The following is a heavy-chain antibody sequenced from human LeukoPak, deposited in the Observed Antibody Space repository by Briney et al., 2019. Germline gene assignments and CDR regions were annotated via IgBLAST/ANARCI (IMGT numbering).Heavy chain of an antibody. J-gene: IGHJ3*02. CDR2: VSAYNGNT. CDR3: ARDRGSVWHDAFDI. D-gene: IGHD3-16*01. CDR1: GYTFTSYG. V-gene: IGHV1-18*01. Sequence: ASVKVSCKASGYTFTSYGISWVRQAPGQGLEWMGWVSAYNGNTNYAQKLQGRVTMTTDTSTSTAYMELRSLRSVDTAVYYCARDRGSVWHDAFDIWGQGTMVTVSS.